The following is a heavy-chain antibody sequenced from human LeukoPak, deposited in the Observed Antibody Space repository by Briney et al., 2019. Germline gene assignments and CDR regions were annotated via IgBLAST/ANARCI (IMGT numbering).Heavy chain of an antibody. CDR1: GGSISSYY. J-gene: IGHJ4*02. D-gene: IGHD6-6*01. CDR3: ASVHSSSSVYFDY. Sequence: PSETLSLTCTVSGGSISSYYWSWIRQPPGKGLEWIGYIYYSGSTNYNPSLKSRVTISVDTSKNQFSLKLSSVTAADTAVYYCASVHSSSSVYFDYWGQGTLVTVSS. CDR2: IYYSGST. V-gene: IGHV4-59*08.